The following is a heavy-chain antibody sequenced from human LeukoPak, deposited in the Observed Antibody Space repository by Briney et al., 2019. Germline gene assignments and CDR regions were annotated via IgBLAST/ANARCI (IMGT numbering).Heavy chain of an antibody. CDR3: ATPVLLWFGEDY. CDR2: INPNSGGT. J-gene: IGHJ4*02. V-gene: IGHV1-2*02. Sequence: GASVKVSCKASGYTFTGYYMHWVRQAPGQGLEWVGWINPNSGGTNYAQKFQGRVTMTRDTSISTAYMELSRLRSDDTAVYYCATPVLLWFGEDYWGQGTLVTVSS. D-gene: IGHD3-10*01. CDR1: GYTFTGYY.